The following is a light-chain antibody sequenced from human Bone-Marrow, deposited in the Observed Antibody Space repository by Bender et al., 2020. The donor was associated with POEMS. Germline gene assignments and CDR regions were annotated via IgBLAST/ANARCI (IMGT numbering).Light chain of an antibody. CDR3: CSYAGRNLL. CDR2: EVS. Sequence: QSALTQPASVSGSPGQSITISCTGTSSDVGSYNLVSWYQQHPGKAPKLMIYEVSKRPSGVSNRFSGSKSGNTASLTISGLQAEDEADYYCCSYAGRNLLFGGGTKLTVL. J-gene: IGLJ2*01. V-gene: IGLV2-23*02. CDR1: SSDVGSYNL.